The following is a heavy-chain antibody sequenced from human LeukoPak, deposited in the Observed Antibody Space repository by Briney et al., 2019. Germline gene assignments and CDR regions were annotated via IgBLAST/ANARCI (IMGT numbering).Heavy chain of an antibody. V-gene: IGHV4-59*08. D-gene: IGHD5-12*01. CDR2: IYYSTTT. Sequence: SETLSLTCTVSDGSINSTYWSWIRRPPGKGLEWIGYIYYSTTTNYNPSLKSRLTISVDTSRNQFSLKVRSVTAADTAVYYCARLAGVATGPLEIWGQGTMVTVSS. J-gene: IGHJ3*02. CDR1: DGSINSTY. CDR3: ARLAGVATGPLEI.